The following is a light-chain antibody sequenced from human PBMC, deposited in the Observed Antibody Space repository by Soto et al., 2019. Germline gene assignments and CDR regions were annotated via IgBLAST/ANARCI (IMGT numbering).Light chain of an antibody. J-gene: IGKJ4*01. Sequence: EVVMTQSPATLSVSPGERVTLSCRASQSVRSNLAWYQQKPGQSPRLLIYGASTRATGIPARFSGSGSGTEFTLTISSLQSEDFAVYYCQQFGVSPTFGGGTKVDI. V-gene: IGKV3-15*01. CDR1: QSVRSN. CDR2: GAS. CDR3: QQFGVSPT.